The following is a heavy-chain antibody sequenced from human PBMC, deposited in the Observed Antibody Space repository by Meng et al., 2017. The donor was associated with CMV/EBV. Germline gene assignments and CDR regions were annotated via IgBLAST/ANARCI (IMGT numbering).Heavy chain of an antibody. CDR3: ARAAYSSYWFDS. CDR1: GGSISSHDYY. CDR2: IYYRGST. J-gene: IGHJ5*01. D-gene: IGHD6-6*01. Sequence: LRLSCTVSGGSISSHDYYWGWILQPPGKGLEWIGYIYYRGSTHYNPSLKSRITMSVDTSKNQSSLKLSSVTAADTAMYYCARAAYSSYWFDSWGQGTLVTVSS. V-gene: IGHV4-30-4*01.